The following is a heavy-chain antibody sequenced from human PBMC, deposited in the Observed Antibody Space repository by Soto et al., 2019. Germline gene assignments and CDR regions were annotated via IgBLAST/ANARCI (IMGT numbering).Heavy chain of an antibody. D-gene: IGHD3-22*01. CDR2: ITATGDRT. CDR3: ATMNGYFEY. Sequence: GGSLRLSCADSGFRFSSYSMSWVRQTPGKGLEWVAAITATGDRTYYADSVTGRFTISRDSSKKTHYLQMTSLRAEDTAMYYCATMNGYFEYWGQGTPVTVSS. J-gene: IGHJ4*02. CDR1: GFRFSSYS. V-gene: IGHV3-23*01.